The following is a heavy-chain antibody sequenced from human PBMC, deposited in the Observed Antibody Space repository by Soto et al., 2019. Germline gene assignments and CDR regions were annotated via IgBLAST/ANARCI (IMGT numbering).Heavy chain of an antibody. Sequence: QVQLVESGGGVVQPGRSLRLSCAASGFTFSSYGMHWFRQAPGKGLEWVAVIWYDGSNKYYADSVKGRFTISRDNSKNTLYLQMNSLRAEDTAVYYCAREDIVATAANFDYWGQGTLVTVSS. CDR3: AREDIVATAANFDY. J-gene: IGHJ4*02. CDR1: GFTFSSYG. V-gene: IGHV3-33*01. D-gene: IGHD5-12*01. CDR2: IWYDGSNK.